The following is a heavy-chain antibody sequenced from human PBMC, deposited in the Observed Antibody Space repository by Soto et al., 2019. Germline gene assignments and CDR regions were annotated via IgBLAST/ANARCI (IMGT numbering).Heavy chain of an antibody. CDR1: GGSISSGFFF. CDR3: ARAGHVGAARSCCHTV. J-gene: IGHJ4*02. CDR2: TFHTGAT. D-gene: IGHD1-26*01. Sequence: QVQLQESGPGLVKPSQTLSLTCTVSGGSISSGFFFWSWLRQTPGKGLEWIGYTFHTGATHFNASLESRLSMSVDTSKNQFSMRLASVTAADTAVYYCARAGHVGAARSCCHTVWGQGVPVTVSS. V-gene: IGHV4-30-4*01.